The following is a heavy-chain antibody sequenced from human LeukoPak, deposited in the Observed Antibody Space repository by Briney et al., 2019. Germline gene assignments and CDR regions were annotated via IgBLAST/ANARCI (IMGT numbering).Heavy chain of an antibody. CDR1: GFTFSNYW. CDR2: INSDGRST. V-gene: IGHV3-74*01. J-gene: IGHJ4*02. CDR3: ARGLSSSGWSFDY. D-gene: IGHD6-19*01. Sequence: GGSLRLSCAASGFTFSNYWMHWVRQAPGKGLVWVSRINSDGRSTNYADSVKGRFTISRDNAKNTLFLQMNSLRAEDAAVYYCARGLSSSGWSFDYWGQGTLVTVSS.